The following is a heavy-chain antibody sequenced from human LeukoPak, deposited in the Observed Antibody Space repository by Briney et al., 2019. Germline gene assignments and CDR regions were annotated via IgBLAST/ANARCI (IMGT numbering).Heavy chain of an antibody. CDR2: SYSGGRT. D-gene: IGHD1-26*01. Sequence: PGGSLRLSCAAPGLIVSSNYMTWVRQAPGKGVEGVSVSYSGGRTHYAASLKGPFTLSRDNSTNTLYLHMNSLRAEDTAVYYCARGNSGTSYVEDYYGMDVWGQGTTVTVSS. J-gene: IGHJ6*02. V-gene: IGHV3-53*01. CDR1: GLIVSSNY. CDR3: ARGNSGTSYVEDYYGMDV.